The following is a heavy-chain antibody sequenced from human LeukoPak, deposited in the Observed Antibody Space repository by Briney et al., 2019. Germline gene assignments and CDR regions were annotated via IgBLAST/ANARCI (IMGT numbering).Heavy chain of an antibody. D-gene: IGHD4-17*01. J-gene: IGHJ5*02. CDR3: ARLSSHYGDYKVDP. V-gene: IGHV1-18*01. Sequence: GASVKVSCKASGYTFTSYGISWVRQAPGQGLEWMGWISAYNGSTNYAQKLQGRVTMTTDTSTSTAYMELSSLRSEDTAVYYCARLSSHYGDYKVDPWGQGTLVTVSS. CDR1: GYTFTSYG. CDR2: ISAYNGST.